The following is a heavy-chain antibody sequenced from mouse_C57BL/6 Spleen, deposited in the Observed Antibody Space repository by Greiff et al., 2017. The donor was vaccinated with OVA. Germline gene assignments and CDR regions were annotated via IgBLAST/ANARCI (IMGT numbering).Heavy chain of an antibody. CDR2: IPPRSSTI. CDR3: ARRYFDV. Sequence: EVQVVESGGGLVKPGGSLKLSCAASGFTFSDYGMHWVRQHRATFREWVAYIPPRSSTIYYADTVKGRFTISRDNAKNTLFLQMTSLRSEDTAMYYCARRYFDVWGTGTTVTVSS. CDR1: GFTFSDYG. V-gene: IGHV5-17*01. J-gene: IGHJ1*03.